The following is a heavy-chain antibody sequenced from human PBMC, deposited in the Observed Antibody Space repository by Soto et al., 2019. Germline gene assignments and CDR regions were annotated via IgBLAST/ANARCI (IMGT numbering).Heavy chain of an antibody. CDR3: ARDAIYYDSSGYPSY. CDR2: IWYDGSNT. D-gene: IGHD3-22*01. V-gene: IGHV3-33*01. CDR1: GFTFSSYG. Sequence: QVQLVESGGGVVQPGRSLRLSCAASGFTFSSYGMHWVRQAPGKGLEWVAVIWYDGSNTYYADYVKGRFTISRDNSKNTLYLQMNSLRAEDTAVYYCARDAIYYDSSGYPSYWGQGTLVTVSS. J-gene: IGHJ4*02.